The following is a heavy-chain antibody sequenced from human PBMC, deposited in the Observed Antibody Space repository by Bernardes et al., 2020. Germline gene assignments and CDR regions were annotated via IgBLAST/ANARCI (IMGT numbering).Heavy chain of an antibody. CDR1: GMTFSSFW. CDR2: INEDGTIT. Sequence: GGSLRLSCAASGMTFSSFWMHWVRQVSGKGLVWVSRINEDGTITDYAESVKGRFTISRDNAKNTLFLHMNSLRAEDSAVYYCARDVVGKEDSWGQGTLVTVSS. V-gene: IGHV3-74*01. CDR3: ARDVVGKEDS. J-gene: IGHJ4*02. D-gene: IGHD2-15*01.